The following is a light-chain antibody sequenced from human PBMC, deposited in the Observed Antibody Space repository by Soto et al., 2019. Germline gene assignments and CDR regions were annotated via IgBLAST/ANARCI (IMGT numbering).Light chain of an antibody. CDR2: LNSDGSH. V-gene: IGLV4-69*01. J-gene: IGLJ2*01. Sequence: QLVLTQSPSASASLGASVKLTCTLSSGHSSYVIAWHQQQPEKGPRYLMKLNSDGSHSKGDGIPDRFSGSSSGAERYLTISSLQSEDEADYYCQTGGTGVVFGGGTKLTVL. CDR3: QTGGTGVV. CDR1: SGHSSYV.